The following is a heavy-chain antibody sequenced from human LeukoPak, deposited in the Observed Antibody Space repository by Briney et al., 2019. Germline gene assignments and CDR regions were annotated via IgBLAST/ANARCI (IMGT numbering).Heavy chain of an antibody. V-gene: IGHV4-34*01. CDR3: ARVGDQYSSSPLNYFDY. D-gene: IGHD6-13*01. Sequence: PSETLSLTCAVYGGSFSGYYWSWIRQPPGKGLEWIGEINHSGSTNYNPSLKSRVTISVDTYKNQFSLKLSSVTAADTAVYYCARVGDQYSSSPLNYFDYWGQGTLVTVSS. CDR2: INHSGST. J-gene: IGHJ4*02. CDR1: GGSFSGYY.